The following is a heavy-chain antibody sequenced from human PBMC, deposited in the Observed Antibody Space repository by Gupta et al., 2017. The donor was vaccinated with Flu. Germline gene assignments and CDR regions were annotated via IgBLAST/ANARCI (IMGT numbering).Heavy chain of an antibody. CDR1: GYTFTMYY. Sequence: QVQLVQSGAEVKKPGASVKVSCKASGYTFTMYYLHWVRQAPGQGLEWMGVINPSVGSTNYAQKFQGRVTMTRDTSTSTVYMELSSLRSEDTAVYYCARVSGSTGEDAFDIWGQGTMVTVSS. D-gene: IGHD7-27*01. V-gene: IGHV1-46*01. CDR2: INPSVGST. CDR3: ARVSGSTGEDAFDI. J-gene: IGHJ3*02.